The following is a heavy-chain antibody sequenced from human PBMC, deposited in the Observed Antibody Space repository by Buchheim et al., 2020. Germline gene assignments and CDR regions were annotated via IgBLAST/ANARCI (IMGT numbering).Heavy chain of an antibody. J-gene: IGHJ4*02. CDR1: GFTFSSYA. D-gene: IGHD6-13*01. CDR3: AREGDSSSWLGHYDY. CDR2: ISYDGSNK. V-gene: IGHV3-30*04. Sequence: QVQLVESGGGVVQPGRSLRLSCAASGFTFSSYAMHWVRQAPGKGLEWVSVISYDGSNKYYADSVKGRFTISRDNSKNTLYLQMNSLRAEDTAVYYCAREGDSSSWLGHYDYWGQGTL.